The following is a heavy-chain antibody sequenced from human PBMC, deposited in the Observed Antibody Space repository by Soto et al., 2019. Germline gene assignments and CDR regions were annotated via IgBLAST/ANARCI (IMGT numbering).Heavy chain of an antibody. CDR2: ITASNGNA. V-gene: IGHV1-18*01. D-gene: IGHD2-2*01. CDR3: ARGASCSSTSCYDNFHYGLAV. Sequence: QVQLVQSGPEVKNPGASLKVSCKASGYTFTNYGITWVRQAPGQGLEWMGWITASNGNANYAREIQGRLTLTRDTSTNTASMELRSRRSDDTAVYYCARGASCSSTSCYDNFHYGLAVWGQGTTVIVSS. J-gene: IGHJ6*02. CDR1: GYTFTNYG.